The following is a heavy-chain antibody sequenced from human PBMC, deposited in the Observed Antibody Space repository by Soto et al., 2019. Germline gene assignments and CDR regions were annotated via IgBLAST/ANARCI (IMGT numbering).Heavy chain of an antibody. CDR3: ARDSLNCSSTSCQGGFFDY. J-gene: IGHJ4*02. D-gene: IGHD2-2*01. V-gene: IGHV1-2*02. CDR1: GYTFTGYY. CDR2: INPNSGGT. Sequence: EASVKVSCKASGYTFTGYYMHWVRQAPGQGLEWMGWINPNSGGTNYAQKFQGRVTMTRDTSISTAYMELSRLRSDDTAVYYCARDSLNCSSTSCQGGFFDYWGQGTLVTVSS.